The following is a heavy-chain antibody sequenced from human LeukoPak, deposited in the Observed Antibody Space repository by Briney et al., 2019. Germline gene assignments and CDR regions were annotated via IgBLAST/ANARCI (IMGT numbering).Heavy chain of an antibody. V-gene: IGHV3-9*01. CDR1: GFTFDDYA. D-gene: IGHD5-12*01. CDR3: AKDIRKRGYSGYARPPYYYGMDV. Sequence: GGSLRLSCAASGFTFDDYAMHWVRQAPGKGLEWVSGISWNSGSIGYADSVKGRFTISRDNAKNSLYLQMNSLRAEDTALYYCAKDIRKRGYSGYARPPYYYGMDVWGQGTTVTVSS. J-gene: IGHJ6*02. CDR2: ISWNSGSI.